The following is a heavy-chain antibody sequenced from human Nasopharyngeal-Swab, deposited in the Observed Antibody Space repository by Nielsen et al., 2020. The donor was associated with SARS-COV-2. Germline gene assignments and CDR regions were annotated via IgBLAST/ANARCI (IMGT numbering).Heavy chain of an antibody. CDR3: AREETRYCSSTSCYYMDV. CDR2: ISSSSSYI. V-gene: IGHV3-21*01. CDR1: GFTFSSYS. J-gene: IGHJ6*03. D-gene: IGHD2-2*01. Sequence: GGSLKISCAASGFTFSSYSMNWVRQAPGKGLEWVSSISSSSSYIYYADSVKGRFTISRDNAKNSLYLQMNSLRAEDTAVYYCAREETRYCSSTSCYYMDVWGKGTTVTVSS.